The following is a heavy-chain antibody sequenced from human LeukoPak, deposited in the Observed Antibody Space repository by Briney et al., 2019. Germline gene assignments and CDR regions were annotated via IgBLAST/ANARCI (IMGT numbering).Heavy chain of an antibody. CDR2: IYPGDSDT. CDR1: GYSFTSYW. D-gene: IGHD2-15*01. Sequence: GESLKISCKGSGYSFTSYWIGWVRQMPGKGLEWMGIIYPGDSDTRYSPSFQGQVTISADKSISTAYLQWSSLKASDTAMYYCARLFGHNAMTPYCSGGSCYPGVFDPWGQGTLVTVSS. J-gene: IGHJ5*02. CDR3: ARLFGHNAMTPYCSGGSCYPGVFDP. V-gene: IGHV5-51*01.